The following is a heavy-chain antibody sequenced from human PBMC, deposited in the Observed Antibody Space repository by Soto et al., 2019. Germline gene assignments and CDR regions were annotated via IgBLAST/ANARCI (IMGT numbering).Heavy chain of an antibody. Sequence: SETLSLTCTVSGGSISSYYWSWIRQPPGKGLEWIGYIYYSGSTNYNPSLKSRVTISVDTSKNQFSLKLSSVTAADTAVYYCARDNYSNYVEWFDPWGQGTLVTVSS. CDR1: GGSISSYY. CDR2: IYYSGST. J-gene: IGHJ5*02. D-gene: IGHD4-4*01. V-gene: IGHV4-59*01. CDR3: ARDNYSNYVEWFDP.